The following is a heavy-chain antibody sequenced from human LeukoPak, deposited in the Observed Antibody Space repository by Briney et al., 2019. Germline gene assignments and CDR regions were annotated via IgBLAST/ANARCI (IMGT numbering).Heavy chain of an antibody. CDR1: GFSFSGYA. D-gene: IGHD5-18*01. Sequence: PGRSLRLSCAASGFSFSGYAIHWVRQAPGKGLEWVASISGSGGSTYYADSVKGRFTISRDNSKNTLYLQMNSLRAEDTAVYYCAKASTAMAFDYWGQGTLVTVSS. V-gene: IGHV3-23*01. CDR2: ISGSGGST. CDR3: AKASTAMAFDY. J-gene: IGHJ4*02.